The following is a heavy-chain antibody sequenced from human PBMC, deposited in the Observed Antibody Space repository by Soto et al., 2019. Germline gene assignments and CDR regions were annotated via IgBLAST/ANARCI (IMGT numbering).Heavy chain of an antibody. Sequence: EVQLLESGGGLVQPGGSLRLSCAASGFTFSSYAMWWVRQAPGKGLECVSAISGGGETTYYADSVKGRFTISRDNSKNTLYLQMNSLRAEDTAVYYCAFNSGSGSYYWGQGTLVTVSS. CDR3: AFNSGSGSYY. CDR1: GFTFSSYA. D-gene: IGHD3-10*01. CDR2: ISGGGETT. V-gene: IGHV3-23*01. J-gene: IGHJ4*02.